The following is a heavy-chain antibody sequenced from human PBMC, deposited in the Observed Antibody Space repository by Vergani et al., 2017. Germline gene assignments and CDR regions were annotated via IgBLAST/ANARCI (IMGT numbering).Heavy chain of an antibody. Sequence: QVQLVQSGAEVKKPGSSVKVSCKASGGPFSSYAISWVRQAPGQGLEWMGRIIPILGIANYAQKFQGRVTITADKSTSTAYMELSSLRSEDTAVYYSARESLSYYDSSGPSREFDPWSQGSLVSGYS. CDR1: GGPFSSYA. CDR2: IIPILGIA. D-gene: IGHD3-22*01. V-gene: IGHV1-69*04. J-gene: IGHJ5*02. CDR3: ARESLSYYDSSGPSREFDP.